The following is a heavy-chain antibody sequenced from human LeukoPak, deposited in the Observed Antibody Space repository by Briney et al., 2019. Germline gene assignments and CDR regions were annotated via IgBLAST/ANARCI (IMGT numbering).Heavy chain of an antibody. Sequence: GESLKISCKASGYTFTSYGISWVRQAPGQGLEWMGWISAYNGNTNYAQKLQGRVTMTTDTSTSTAYMELRSLRSEDTAVYYCAIGKSYYYDSSGYWGADFDYWGQGTLVTVSS. V-gene: IGHV1-18*01. CDR1: GYTFTSYG. CDR2: ISAYNGNT. J-gene: IGHJ4*02. D-gene: IGHD3-22*01. CDR3: AIGKSYYYDSSGYWGADFDY.